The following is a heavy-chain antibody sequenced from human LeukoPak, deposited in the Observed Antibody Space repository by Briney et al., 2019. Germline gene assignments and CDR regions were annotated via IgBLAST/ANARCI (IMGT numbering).Heavy chain of an antibody. D-gene: IGHD6-13*01. J-gene: IGHJ5*02. V-gene: IGHV3-23*01. CDR1: GFTFSSYG. CDR3: AKQPFPQQLGWFDP. CDR2: ISGSGGST. Sequence: GGSLRLSCAASGFTFSSYGMHWVRQAPGKGLEWVSAISGSGGSTYYADSVKGRFTISRDNSKNTLYLQMNSLRAEDTAVYYCAKQPFPQQLGWFDPWGQGTLVTVSS.